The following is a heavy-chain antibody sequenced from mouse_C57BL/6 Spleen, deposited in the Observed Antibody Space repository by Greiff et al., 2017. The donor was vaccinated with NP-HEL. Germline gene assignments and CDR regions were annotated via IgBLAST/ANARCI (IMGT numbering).Heavy chain of an antibody. CDR2: ISDGGSYT. D-gene: IGHD1-1*01. V-gene: IGHV5-4*01. J-gene: IGHJ1*03. Sequence: EVQLQESGGGLVKPGGSLKLSCAASGFTFSSYAMSWVRQTPEKRLEWVATISDGGSYTYYPDNVKGRFTLARDNAKNNLYLQMSHLKSEDTAMYYCARENYGSFSYWYFDVWGTGTTVTVSS. CDR3: ARENYGSFSYWYFDV. CDR1: GFTFSSYA.